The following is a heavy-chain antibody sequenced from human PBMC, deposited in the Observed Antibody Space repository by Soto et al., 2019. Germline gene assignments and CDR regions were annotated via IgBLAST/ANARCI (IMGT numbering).Heavy chain of an antibody. CDR2: ISYDGSIK. Sequence: LRLSCAASGFTFSTYVVHWVRQAPGKGLEWVAVISYDGSIKCYADSVKGRFSISRDNSKNMVSLQMSSLRAEDTAVYYCTRMYYYDSSGPVGVAFDIWGQGTMVTVSS. D-gene: IGHD3-22*01. CDR1: GFTFSTYV. V-gene: IGHV3-30*14. J-gene: IGHJ3*02. CDR3: TRMYYYDSSGPVGVAFDI.